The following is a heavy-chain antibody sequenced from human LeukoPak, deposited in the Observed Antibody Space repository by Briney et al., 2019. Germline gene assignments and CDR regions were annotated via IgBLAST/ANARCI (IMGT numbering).Heavy chain of an antibody. CDR3: ARGTRITMVRGVITPSPY. V-gene: IGHV1-2*02. CDR2: INPNSGGT. J-gene: IGHJ4*02. Sequence: ASVKVSCKASGYTFTGYYKHWVRQAPGQGLEWMGWINPNSGGTNYAQKFQGRVTMTRDTSISTAYMELSRLRSDDTAVYYCARGTRITMVRGVITPSPYWGQGTLVTVSS. D-gene: IGHD3-10*01. CDR1: GYTFTGYY.